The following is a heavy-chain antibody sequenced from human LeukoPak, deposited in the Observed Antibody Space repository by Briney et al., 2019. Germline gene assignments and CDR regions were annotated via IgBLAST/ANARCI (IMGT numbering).Heavy chain of an antibody. J-gene: IGHJ4*02. CDR3: ARADHWVREVLDS. CDR1: GGSFSGYY. V-gene: IGHV4-34*01. D-gene: IGHD3-10*01. Sequence: SETLSLTCAVYGGSFSGYYWSWIRQPPGKGLEWIGEINHSGSTSYNPSLKSRVTISVDNAKNQFSLNLSSVTAADTAVYFCARADHWVREVLDSWGQGTLVTVSS. CDR2: INHSGST.